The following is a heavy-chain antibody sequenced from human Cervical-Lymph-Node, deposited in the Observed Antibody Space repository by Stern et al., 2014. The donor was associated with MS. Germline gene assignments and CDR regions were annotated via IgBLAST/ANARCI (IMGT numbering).Heavy chain of an antibody. CDR1: GYTFTSSG. D-gene: IGHD2-15*01. J-gene: IGHJ3*02. Sequence: QVQLVQSGAEVKKPGASVKVSCKASGYTFTSSGISWVRQAPGHRLEWMGLISAYNGNKNYAQKLQGRVTMTTDTSTRTAYRELRSLRSDDTAVYYCARGLLGSENAFDIWGQGTMVTVSS. CDR2: ISAYNGNK. V-gene: IGHV1-18*01. CDR3: ARGLLGSENAFDI.